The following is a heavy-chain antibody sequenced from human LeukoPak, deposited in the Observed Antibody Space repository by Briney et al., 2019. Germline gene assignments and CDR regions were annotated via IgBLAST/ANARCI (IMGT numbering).Heavy chain of an antibody. CDR3: TRATEDSSGYYPPYYFDY. CDR2: IRSKAYGGTT. CDR1: GFTFGDYA. Sequence: GGSLRLSCTASGFTFGDYAMSWFRQAPGKGLEWVGFIRSKAYGGTTEYAASVKGRFTISRGDSKSIAYLQMNSLKTEDTAVYYCTRATEDSSGYYPPYYFDYWGQGTLVTVSS. J-gene: IGHJ4*02. D-gene: IGHD3-22*01. V-gene: IGHV3-49*03.